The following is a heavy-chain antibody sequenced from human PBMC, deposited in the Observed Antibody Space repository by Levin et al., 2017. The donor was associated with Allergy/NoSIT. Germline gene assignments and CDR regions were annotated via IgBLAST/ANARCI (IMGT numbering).Heavy chain of an antibody. V-gene: IGHV3-30*09. Sequence: GGSLRLSCAASGFTFTNYPMHWVRQAPGKGLEWLTSISYDGRTIYHADAVRGRFAISRDDSKNTLYLQLNSLRTEDTALYYCARELGSADDYWGQGTLVIVSS. J-gene: IGHJ4*02. CDR2: ISYDGRTI. D-gene: IGHD3-10*01. CDR1: GFTFTNYP. CDR3: ARELGSADDY.